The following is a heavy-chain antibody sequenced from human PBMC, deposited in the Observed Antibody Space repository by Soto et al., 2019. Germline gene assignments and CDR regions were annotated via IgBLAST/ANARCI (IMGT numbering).Heavy chain of an antibody. Sequence: QVQLQEAGPGQVKPFQTLSLTCTVSGASISSGDQFWTWLRQPPGKGLEWIGYIYYSGGTYYNPSLTSRVAISVDTSKNQFALTLTSVTAADPAVYYCAREEALIVVPTGGIDYSFDSLGQGTLITVYS. CDR2: IYYSGGT. D-gene: IGHD3-22*01. CDR1: GASISSGDQF. CDR3: AREEALIVVPTGGIDYSFDS. V-gene: IGHV4-30-4*01. J-gene: IGHJ4*02.